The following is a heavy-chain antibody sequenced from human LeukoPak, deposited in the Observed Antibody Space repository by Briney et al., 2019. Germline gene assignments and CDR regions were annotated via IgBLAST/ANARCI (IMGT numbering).Heavy chain of an antibody. CDR1: VFNFSVYW. CDR2: IAHDGGEE. J-gene: IGHJ3*02. CDR3: ARENSVERRGGYFKTRPVPFDM. Sequence: GGSLRLSCAASVFNFSVYWMSWVRQAPGKGLEWVANIAHDGGEEYYVESVKGRFTISRDNAKNSLYLQMNSLRAEDTAVYYSARENSVERRGGYFKTRPVPFDMWGQGTLVTVSS. D-gene: IGHD3-22*01. V-gene: IGHV3-7*01.